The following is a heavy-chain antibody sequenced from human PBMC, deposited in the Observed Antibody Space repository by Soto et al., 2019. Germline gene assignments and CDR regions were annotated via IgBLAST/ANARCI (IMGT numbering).Heavy chain of an antibody. V-gene: IGHV1-18*04. CDR3: ARDLGTMVRGVLYYYGMDV. Sequence: ASVKVSCKASGYTFTSYGISCVRQAPGQVLEWMGWISAYNGNTNYAQKLQGRVTMTTDTSTSTAYMELRSLRSDDTAVYYCARDLGTMVRGVLYYYGMDVWGQGTTVTVSS. J-gene: IGHJ6*02. CDR2: ISAYNGNT. D-gene: IGHD3-10*01. CDR1: GYTFTSYG.